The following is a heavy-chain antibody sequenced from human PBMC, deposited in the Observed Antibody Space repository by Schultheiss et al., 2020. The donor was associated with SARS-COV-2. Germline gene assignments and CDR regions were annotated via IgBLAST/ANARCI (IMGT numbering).Heavy chain of an antibody. CDR2: IRSIAYGATT. J-gene: IGHJ4*02. CDR1: GFTFGDYA. Sequence: GGSLRLSCITSGFTFGDYAMSWFRQAPGKGLEWVGFIRSIAYGATTEYAASVKGRFIISRDDSKSIAFLHMNSLKTEDTAVYYCTRDPNDLAYFSPSLQEGYYFDYWGQGTLVTVSS. D-gene: IGHD1-1*01. V-gene: IGHV3-49*03. CDR3: TRDPNDLAYFSPSLQEGYYFDY.